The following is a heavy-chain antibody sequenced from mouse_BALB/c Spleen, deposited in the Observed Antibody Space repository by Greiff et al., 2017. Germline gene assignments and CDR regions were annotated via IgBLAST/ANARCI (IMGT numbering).Heavy chain of an antibody. Sequence: VHLVESGPGLVAPSQSLSITCTVSGFSLTGYGVNWVRQPPGKGLEWLGMIWGDGSTDYNSALKSRLSISKDNSKSQVFLKMNSLQTDDTARYYCARDQGVYYGNSAWFAYWGQGTLVTVSA. CDR3: ARDQGVYYGNSAWFAY. V-gene: IGHV2-6-7*01. J-gene: IGHJ3*01. D-gene: IGHD2-1*01. CDR2: IWGDGST. CDR1: GFSLTGYG.